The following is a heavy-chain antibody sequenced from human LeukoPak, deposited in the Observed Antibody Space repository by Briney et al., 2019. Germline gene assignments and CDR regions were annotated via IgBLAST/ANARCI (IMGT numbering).Heavy chain of an antibody. V-gene: IGHV7-4-1*02. CDR2: INTNTGNP. CDR1: GYTFTIYA. Sequence: ASVTVSFKASGYTFTIYAMNWVRQAPGQGLEWMGWINTNTGNPTYAQGFTGRFVFSLDTSVSTAYLQISSLKAEDTAVYYCARESHSAFDIWGQGTMVTVSS. J-gene: IGHJ3*02. CDR3: ARESHSAFDI.